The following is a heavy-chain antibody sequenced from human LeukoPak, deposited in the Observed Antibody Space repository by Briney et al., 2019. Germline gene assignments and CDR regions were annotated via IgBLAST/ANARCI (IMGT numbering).Heavy chain of an antibody. V-gene: IGHV4-34*01. CDR1: GGSFSGYY. D-gene: IGHD5-18*01. J-gene: IGHJ5*02. Sequence: SETLSLTCAVYGGSFSGYYWSWIRQPPGKGLEWIGEINHSGSTNCNPSLKSRVTISVDTSKNQFSLKLSSVTAADTAVYYCARRWIQLWLLMEPWGQGTLVTVSS. CDR3: ARRWIQLWLLMEP. CDR2: INHSGST.